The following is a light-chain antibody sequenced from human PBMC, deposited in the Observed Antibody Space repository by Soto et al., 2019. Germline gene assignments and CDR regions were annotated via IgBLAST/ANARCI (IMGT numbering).Light chain of an antibody. Sequence: SYELTQPPSGSVAPGQTARIAFGGDNIETKSVHWSQQKPGQAPVLGVYDDRDRPSGIPKRFSGSNSGNAATLTIRRVEAGDEADYYCQVWDSTSEHVVFGGGTKLTVL. CDR3: QVWDSTSEHVV. V-gene: IGLV3-21*02. J-gene: IGLJ2*01. CDR1: NIETKS. CDR2: DDR.